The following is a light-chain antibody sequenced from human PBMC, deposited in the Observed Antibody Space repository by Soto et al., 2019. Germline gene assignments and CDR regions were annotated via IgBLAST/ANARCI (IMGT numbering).Light chain of an antibody. V-gene: IGKV1-39*01. Sequence: DIQRTHSPSSLSASVGDRVTITCRASQSISSYLNWYQQKPGKAPKLLIYAASSLQSGVPSRFSGSGSGTDFTLTISSLQPEDFATYYCRQSYSTPPITFGQGTRLEIK. CDR2: AAS. CDR1: QSISSY. CDR3: RQSYSTPPIT. J-gene: IGKJ5*01.